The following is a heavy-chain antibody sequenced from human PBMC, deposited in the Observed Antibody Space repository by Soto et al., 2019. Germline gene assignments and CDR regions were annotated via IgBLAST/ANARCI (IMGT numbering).Heavy chain of an antibody. V-gene: IGHV3-21*01. CDR2: IRSSSSYI. D-gene: IGHD1-26*01. Sequence: EVQLVESGGGLVKPGGSLRLSCAASGFTFSSYSMNWVRQAPGKGLEWVSSIRSSSSYIYYADSVKGRFTISRDNAKHSLYLQMNSMSAEDTAVYYCAREGGGPSSWYFDLWGRGTLVTVSS. J-gene: IGHJ2*01. CDR3: AREGGGPSSWYFDL. CDR1: GFTFSSYS.